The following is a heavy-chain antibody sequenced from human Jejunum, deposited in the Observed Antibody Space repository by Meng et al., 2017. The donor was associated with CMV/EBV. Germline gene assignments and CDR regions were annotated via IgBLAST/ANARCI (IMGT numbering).Heavy chain of an antibody. CDR1: GGSISSSNYY. Sequence: LRRPGSAPDLVNPWATLSLTCTVSGGSISSSNYYWGWIRQPPGKGLEWIGSMFSSGNTYYNLSFKSRVTISLDTSKNQFSLKLSSVTAADTAVYYCARGYSSDWYDYWGQGALVTVSS. CDR2: MFSSGNT. D-gene: IGHD6-19*01. V-gene: IGHV4-39*07. J-gene: IGHJ4*02. CDR3: ARGYSSDWYDY.